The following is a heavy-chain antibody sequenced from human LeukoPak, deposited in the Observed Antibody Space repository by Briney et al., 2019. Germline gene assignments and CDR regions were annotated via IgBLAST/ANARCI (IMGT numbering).Heavy chain of an antibody. CDR2: INPNSGGT. Sequence: ASVKVSCKASGYTFTGYYMHWARQAPGQGLGWMGWINPNSGGTNYAQKFQGRVTMTRDTSISTAYMELSRLRSDDTAVYYSARYYYDSSGYLSIYYYYYMDVWGKGTTVTVSS. CDR1: GYTFTGYY. V-gene: IGHV1-2*02. J-gene: IGHJ6*03. D-gene: IGHD3-22*01. CDR3: ARYYYDSSGYLSIYYYYYMDV.